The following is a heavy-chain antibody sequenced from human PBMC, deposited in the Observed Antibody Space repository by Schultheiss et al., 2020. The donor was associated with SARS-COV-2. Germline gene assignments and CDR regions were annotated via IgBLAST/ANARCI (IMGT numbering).Heavy chain of an antibody. D-gene: IGHD1-26*01. J-gene: IGHJ4*02. CDR2: ISGSGVST. CDR3: ARYGSSWYSGSYFDY. CDR1: GFTFSTYG. V-gene: IGHV3-23*01. Sequence: GESLKISCAASGFTFSTYGMNWVRQAPGKGLEWVSSISGSGVSTYYADSVKGRFTISRDNSENTLYLQMNSLRAEDTAVYYCARYGSSWYSGSYFDYWGQGTLVTVSS.